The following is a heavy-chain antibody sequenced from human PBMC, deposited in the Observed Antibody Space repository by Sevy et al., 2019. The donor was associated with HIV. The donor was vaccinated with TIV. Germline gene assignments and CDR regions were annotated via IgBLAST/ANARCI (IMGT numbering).Heavy chain of an antibody. CDR3: AKYAGDFPHFDY. J-gene: IGHJ4*02. D-gene: IGHD7-27*01. CDR1: GFTFRTFA. CDR2: ISDTGTST. V-gene: IGHV3-23*01. Sequence: GGSLRLSCAASGFTFRTFAMSWVRQAPGKGLQWVSSISDTGTSTYYADSVEGRFTISRDNSKKTLYLQMNSLRAEDTALYYCAKYAGDFPHFDYWGQGTLVTVPQ.